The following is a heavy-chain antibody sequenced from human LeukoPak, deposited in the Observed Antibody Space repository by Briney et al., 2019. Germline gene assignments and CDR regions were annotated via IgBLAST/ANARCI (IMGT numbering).Heavy chain of an antibody. CDR3: ARGSRDFDWLLSSYYYYMDV. D-gene: IGHD3-9*01. Sequence: ASVKVSCKASGYTFTSYDINWVRQATGQGLEWMGWMNPNSGNTGYAQKFQGRVTMTRNTFISTAYMELSSLRSEDTAVYYCARGSRDFDWLLSSYYYYMDVWGKGTTVTISS. V-gene: IGHV1-8*01. CDR2: MNPNSGNT. CDR1: GYTFTSYD. J-gene: IGHJ6*03.